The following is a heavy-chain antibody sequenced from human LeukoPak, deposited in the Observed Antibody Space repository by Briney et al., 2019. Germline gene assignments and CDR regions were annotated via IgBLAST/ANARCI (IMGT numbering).Heavy chain of an antibody. CDR1: GLSFSNYG. CDR2: IWYDGSNK. J-gene: IGHJ5*02. V-gene: IGHV3-33*01. CDR3: ARDDHYVRAQFDD. Sequence: PGGSLRLSCAASGLSFSNYGMHWVRQAPGKGLEWVAVIWYDGSNKYYADSVKGRFTISRDNSKNTLYLQMNSLGAEDTAVYYCARDDHYVRAQFDDWGQGTQVTVSS. D-gene: IGHD4-17*01.